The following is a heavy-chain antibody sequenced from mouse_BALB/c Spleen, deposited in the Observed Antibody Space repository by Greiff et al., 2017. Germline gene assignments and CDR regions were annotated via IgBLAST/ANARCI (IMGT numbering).Heavy chain of an antibody. CDR2: IYPGDGDT. CDR3: ARGTTVVYFDY. J-gene: IGHJ2*01. Sequence: SGAELARPGASVKLSCKASGYTFTSYWMQWVKQRPGQGLEWIGAIYPGDGDTRYTQKFKGKATLTADKSSSTAYMQLSSLASEDSAVYYCARGTTVVYFDYWGQGTTLTVSS. CDR1: GYTFTSYW. V-gene: IGHV1-87*01. D-gene: IGHD1-1*01.